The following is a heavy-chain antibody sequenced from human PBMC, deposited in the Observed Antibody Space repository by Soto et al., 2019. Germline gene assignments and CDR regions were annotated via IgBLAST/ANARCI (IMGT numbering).Heavy chain of an antibody. Sequence: LRLSCAASGFTFDGYTMHWVRQAPGKGLEWVSLISWDGGSTYYADSVRGRFTISRDNSKNSLYLQMNSLRTEDTALYYCAKAETVRFLEWLSWDYWGQGTLVTVSS. D-gene: IGHD3-3*01. J-gene: IGHJ4*02. CDR2: ISWDGGST. CDR3: AKAETVRFLEWLSWDY. CDR1: GFTFDGYT. V-gene: IGHV3-43*01.